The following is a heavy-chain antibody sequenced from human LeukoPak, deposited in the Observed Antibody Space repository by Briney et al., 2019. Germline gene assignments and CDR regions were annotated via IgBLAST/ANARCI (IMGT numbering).Heavy chain of an antibody. CDR3: AREAPGLPWDY. J-gene: IGHJ4*02. CDR1: GFTFSSYA. Sequence: PGGSLRLSCAASGFTFSSYAMHWVRQAPGKGLEWVAVISYDGSNKYYADSVKGRFTISRDNSKNTLYLQMNSLRAEDTAVYYCAREAPGLPWDYWGQGTLVTVSS. CDR2: ISYDGSNK. V-gene: IGHV3-30-3*01.